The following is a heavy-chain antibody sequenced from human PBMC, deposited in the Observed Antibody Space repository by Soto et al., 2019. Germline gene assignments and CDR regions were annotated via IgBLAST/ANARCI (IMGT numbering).Heavy chain of an antibody. V-gene: IGHV3-23*01. J-gene: IGHJ4*02. D-gene: IGHD1-1*01. CDR3: AKDKPGTTSFDY. CDR1: GFTISSSA. CDR2: ISDRGDTT. Sequence: GGSLRLSCAASGFTISSSAMYWVRQAPGKGLEWVSGISDRGDTTHYADSVKGRFTISRDTSKNTLYLQLNTLRADDTAIYYCAKDKPGTTSFDYWGQGTLVTVSS.